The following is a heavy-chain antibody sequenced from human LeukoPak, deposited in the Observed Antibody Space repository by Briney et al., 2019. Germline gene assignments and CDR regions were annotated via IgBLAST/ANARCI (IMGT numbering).Heavy chain of an antibody. CDR3: PGIAVAGTMRDY. CDR1: GGSISSSSYY. CDR2: IYYSGST. J-gene: IGHJ4*02. Sequence: PSETLSLTCTVSGGSISSSSYYWGWIRQPPGKGLEWIGSIYYSGSTYYNPSLKSRVTISVDTSKNQFSLKLSSVTAADTAVYYCPGIAVAGTMRDYWGQGTLVTVSS. V-gene: IGHV4-39*07. D-gene: IGHD6-19*01.